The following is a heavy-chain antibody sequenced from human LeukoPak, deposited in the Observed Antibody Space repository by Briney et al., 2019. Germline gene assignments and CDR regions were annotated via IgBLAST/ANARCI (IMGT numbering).Heavy chain of an antibody. CDR2: INHSGST. D-gene: IGHD3-10*01. V-gene: IGHV4-34*01. Sequence: SETLSLTCAVYGGSFSGYYWSWIRQPPGKGLEWIGEINHSGSTNYNPSLKSRVTISVDTSKNQFSLKLSSVTAADTAVYYCARRPGGLWFGELLSPFDYWGQGTLVTVSS. J-gene: IGHJ4*02. CDR1: GGSFSGYY. CDR3: ARRPGGLWFGELLSPFDY.